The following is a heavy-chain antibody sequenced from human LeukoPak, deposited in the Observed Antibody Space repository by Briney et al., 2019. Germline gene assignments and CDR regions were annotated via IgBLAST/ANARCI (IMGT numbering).Heavy chain of an antibody. Sequence: GGSLRLSCAASGFTVSSDYMSWVRQAPGKGLEWVSVIYSGGSTYYADSVKGRFTISRDNSKNTLYLQMNSLRAEDTAVYYCARDNQKWLPVDYWGQGTLVTVSS. D-gene: IGHD3-22*01. J-gene: IGHJ4*02. CDR1: GFTVSSDY. CDR3: ARDNQKWLPVDY. CDR2: IYSGGST. V-gene: IGHV3-53*01.